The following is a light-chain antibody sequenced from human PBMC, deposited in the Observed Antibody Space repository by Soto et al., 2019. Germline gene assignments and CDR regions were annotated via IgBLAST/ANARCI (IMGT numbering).Light chain of an antibody. J-gene: IGKJ4*01. CDR3: QQYDAAPLT. V-gene: IGKV4-1*01. CDR2: GAS. CDR1: QSILYIYNNKNN. Sequence: DIVMTQSPDSLAVSLGERATIHCKSSQSILYIYNNKNNLAWYQQRPGQPPQLLVYGASTRKSGVPDRFSGSGSGTDFTLTISSLQAEDVAVYYCQQYDAAPLTFGGGTKVDIK.